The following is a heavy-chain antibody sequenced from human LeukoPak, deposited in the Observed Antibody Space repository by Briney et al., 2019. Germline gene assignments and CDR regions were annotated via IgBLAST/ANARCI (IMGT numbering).Heavy chain of an antibody. D-gene: IGHD3-10*01. J-gene: IGHJ4*02. CDR1: GFTFSSYG. CDR3: AKIGRRYGSGNPGEIDY. CDR2: ISYDGSNK. V-gene: IGHV3-30*18. Sequence: GRSLRLSCAASGFTFSSYGMHWVRQAPGKGLEWVAVISYDGSNKYYADSVKGRFTISRDNSKNTLYLQVNSLRAEDTAVYYCAKIGRRYGSGNPGEIDYWGQGTLVTVSS.